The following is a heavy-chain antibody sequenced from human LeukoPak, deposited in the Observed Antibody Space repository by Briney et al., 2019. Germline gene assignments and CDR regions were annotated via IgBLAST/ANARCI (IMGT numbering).Heavy chain of an antibody. V-gene: IGHV4-34*01. CDR1: GGSFSNYY. D-gene: IGHD3-22*01. J-gene: IGHJ4*02. CDR2: INYSGNT. CDR3: ARVGRGGYYSWYFDY. Sequence: SETLSLTCAVYGGSFSNYYWGWIRQPPGKGLEWIGEINYSGNTNYNPSLKSRVTISVDTSKNQFSLKLSSVTAADTAVYYCARVGRGGYYSWYFDYWGQGTLVTVSS.